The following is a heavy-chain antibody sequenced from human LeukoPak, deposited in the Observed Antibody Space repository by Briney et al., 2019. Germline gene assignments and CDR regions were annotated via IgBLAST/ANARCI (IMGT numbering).Heavy chain of an antibody. CDR1: GFTFSSYA. CDR3: AKTNGYYDY. CDR2: ISGSGGST. D-gene: IGHD3-22*01. V-gene: IGHV3-23*01. Sequence: GGSLRLSCAASGFTFSSYAMSWVRQAPGKGLEWVSAISGSGGSTYYADSVKGRFTISRDNSKNTVFLQMNSLSAEDTALYYCAKTNGYYDYWGQGTLVAVSS. J-gene: IGHJ4*02.